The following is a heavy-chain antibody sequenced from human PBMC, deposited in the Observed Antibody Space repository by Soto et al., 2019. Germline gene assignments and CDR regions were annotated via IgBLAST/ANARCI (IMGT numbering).Heavy chain of an antibody. Sequence: SETLSLTCTVTGDSITSGGYYWSWIRQHPGKGLEWLGYIYGRGGSGSTLYNPSLKSRITLSVDTSKTQFSLNLSSVTVADTAVYYCARGLSTHIAVAGMGYFDSWGQGTLVTVSS. CDR3: ARGLSTHIAVAGMGYFDS. CDR1: GDSITSGGYY. J-gene: IGHJ4*02. D-gene: IGHD6-19*01. CDR2: IYGRGGSGST. V-gene: IGHV4-31*03.